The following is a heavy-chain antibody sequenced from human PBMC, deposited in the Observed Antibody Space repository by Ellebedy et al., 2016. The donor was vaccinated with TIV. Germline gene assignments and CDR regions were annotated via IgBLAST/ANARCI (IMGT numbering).Heavy chain of an antibody. D-gene: IGHD6-19*01. CDR1: GGSISSYY. V-gene: IGHV4-59*01. CDR3: ARADNRKAYSSGWYWAFDI. Sequence: GSLRLSXTVSGGSISSYYWSWIRQPPGKGLEWIGYIYYSGSTNYNPSLKSRVTISVDTSKNQFSLKLSSVTAADTAVYYCARADNRKAYSSGWYWAFDIWGQGTMVTVSS. CDR2: IYYSGST. J-gene: IGHJ3*02.